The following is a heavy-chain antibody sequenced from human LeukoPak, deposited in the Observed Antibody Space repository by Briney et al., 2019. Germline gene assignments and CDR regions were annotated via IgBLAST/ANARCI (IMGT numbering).Heavy chain of an antibody. Sequence: ASVKVSCKASGYTLTVYYIHWVRQAPGQGLEWMGRINPNSGDANFAQKFQGRVTMTRDTSISTAYMDLSGLRPDDTAVYYCAREGSGYTYGRGSYFDYWGHGILVTVSS. CDR2: INPNSGDA. CDR1: GYTLTVYY. J-gene: IGHJ4*01. D-gene: IGHD5-18*01. V-gene: IGHV1-2*06. CDR3: AREGSGYTYGRGSYFDY.